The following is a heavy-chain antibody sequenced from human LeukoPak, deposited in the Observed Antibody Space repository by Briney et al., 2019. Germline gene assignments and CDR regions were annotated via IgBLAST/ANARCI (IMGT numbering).Heavy chain of an antibody. J-gene: IGHJ5*02. CDR3: ARAVAGPEGWFDP. V-gene: IGHV3-74*01. CDR1: GFTFSSYW. D-gene: IGHD6-19*01. Sequence: GGSLRLSCAASGFTFSSYWMHWVRQAPGKGLVWVSRINTDGSSTSYADSVKGRFTISRDNAKNTLYLQMNSLRAEDTAVYCCARAVAGPEGWFDPWGQGTLVTVSS. CDR2: INTDGSST.